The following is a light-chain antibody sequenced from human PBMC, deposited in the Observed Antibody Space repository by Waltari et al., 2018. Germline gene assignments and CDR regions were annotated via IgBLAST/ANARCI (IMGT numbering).Light chain of an antibody. V-gene: IGKV1-5*03. CDR1: QTISIY. CDR3: QQYHSYSPYT. J-gene: IGKJ2*01. CDR2: TAS. Sequence: DLQMTQSPSLLSASVGDRLTITCRASQTISIYLAWYQQKPGKAPNLLIYTASTLESGVPSRFSGSGSGTEFTLTISSLQPDDFATYYCQQYHSYSPYTFGQGTTLDIK.